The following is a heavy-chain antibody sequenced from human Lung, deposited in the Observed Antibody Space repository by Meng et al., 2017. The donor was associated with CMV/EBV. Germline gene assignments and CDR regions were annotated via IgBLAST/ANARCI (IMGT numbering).Heavy chain of an antibody. CDR1: GYTFTLFD. CDR2: INPNTDGA. V-gene: IGHV1-2*02. CDR3: ARDRSLSRLGRSDAFDF. D-gene: IGHD7-27*01. J-gene: IGHJ3*01. Sequence: ASXXVSXKASGYTFTLFDIHWVRQAPGQGLEWLGWINPNTDGANYAQRFQGRVAMTCDTSITTAYMELSSLTSDDTAIYCCARDRSLSRLGRSDAFDFWGQGTXV.